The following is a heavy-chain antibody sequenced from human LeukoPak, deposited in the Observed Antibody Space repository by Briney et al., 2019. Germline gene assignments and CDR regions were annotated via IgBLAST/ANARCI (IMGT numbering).Heavy chain of an antibody. CDR1: GFTFSNAW. D-gene: IGHD3-22*01. V-gene: IGHV3-15*01. Sequence: GGSLRLSRAASGFTFSNAWMSWVRQAPGKGLEWVGRIKSKTDGGTTDYAAPVKGRFTISRDDSKNTLYLQMNSLKTEDTAVYYCTTEFLYYYDSSGSDAFDIWGQGTMVTVSS. CDR3: TTEFLYYYDSSGSDAFDI. J-gene: IGHJ3*02. CDR2: IKSKTDGGTT.